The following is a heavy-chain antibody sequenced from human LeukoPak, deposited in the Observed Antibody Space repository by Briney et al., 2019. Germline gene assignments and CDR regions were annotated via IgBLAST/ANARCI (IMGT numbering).Heavy chain of an antibody. J-gene: IGHJ4*02. CDR1: GFTFSSYA. CDR3: AKPVAAPRNY. V-gene: IGHV3-30-3*02. D-gene: IGHD6-19*01. Sequence: GGSLRLSCAASGFTFSSYAMHWVRQAPGKGLEWVAVISYDGSNKYYADSVKGRFTISRDNSKNTLYLQMNSLRAEDTAVYYCAKPVAAPRNYWGQGTLVTVSS. CDR2: ISYDGSNK.